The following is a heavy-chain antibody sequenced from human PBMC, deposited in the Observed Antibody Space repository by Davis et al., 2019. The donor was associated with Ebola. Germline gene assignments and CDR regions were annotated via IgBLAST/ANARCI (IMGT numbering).Heavy chain of an antibody. J-gene: IGHJ4*02. V-gene: IGHV1-46*01. D-gene: IGHD3-10*01. CDR2: INPRGGST. CDR1: GYTFTGHY. CDR3: ARRLRITMVQGVTGFDY. Sequence: ASVTVSCMASGYTFTGHYMHWVRQAPAQGLERMGIINPRGGSTSYAQKFQGRVTMTRDTSTSTVYMELSSLRSEDTAVYYCARRLRITMVQGVTGFDYWGQGTLVTVSS.